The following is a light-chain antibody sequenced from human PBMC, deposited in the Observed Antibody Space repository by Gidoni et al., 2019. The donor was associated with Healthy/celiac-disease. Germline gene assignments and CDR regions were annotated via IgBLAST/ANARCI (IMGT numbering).Light chain of an antibody. CDR2: GAS. CDR1: QSVNSDY. V-gene: IGKV3-20*01. CDR3: QQYGRSPRT. Sequence: EIVLTQSPGTLSLSPGEGVTLSCRASQSVNSDYLAWYQKKPGQAPKVLIAGASTRVTGVPDRFSGSGSGTDFTLTISRLEPEDFAVYYCQQYGRSPRTFGQGTRVEIK. J-gene: IGKJ1*01.